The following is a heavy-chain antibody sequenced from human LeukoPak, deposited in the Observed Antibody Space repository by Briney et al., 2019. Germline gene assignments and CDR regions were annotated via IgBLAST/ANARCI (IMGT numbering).Heavy chain of an antibody. D-gene: IGHD5-18*01. V-gene: IGHV3-43*02. Sequence: GGSLRLSCAASGFTFDDYAMHWVRQAPGKGLEWVSLISGDGGSTYYADSVKGRFTISRDNSKNSLYLQMNSLTTEDTALYYCAKDGGGYSYAADYWGQGTLVTVSS. CDR1: GFTFDDYA. CDR2: ISGDGGST. J-gene: IGHJ4*02. CDR3: AKDGGGYSYAADY.